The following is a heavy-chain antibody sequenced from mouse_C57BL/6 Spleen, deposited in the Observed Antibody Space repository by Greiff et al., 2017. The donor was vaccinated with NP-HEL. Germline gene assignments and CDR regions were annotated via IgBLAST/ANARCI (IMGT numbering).Heavy chain of an antibody. D-gene: IGHD1-1*01. V-gene: IGHV1-81*01. CDR3: ARLLHYYAMDY. CDR1: GYTFTSYG. Sequence: VQRVESGAELARPGASVKLSCKASGYTFTSYGISWVKQRTGQGLEWIGEIYPRSGNTYYNEKFKGKATLTADKSSSTAYMELRSLTSEDSAVYFCARLLHYYAMDYWGQGTSVTVSS. CDR2: IYPRSGNT. J-gene: IGHJ4*01.